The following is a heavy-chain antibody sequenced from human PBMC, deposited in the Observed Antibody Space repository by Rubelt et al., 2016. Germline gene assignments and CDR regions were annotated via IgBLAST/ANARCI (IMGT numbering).Heavy chain of an antibody. CDR1: GFTVSSNY. D-gene: IGHD1-26*01. J-gene: IGHJ4*02. Sequence: VQLVESGGGVVQPGRSLRLSCAASGFTVSSNYMSWVRQAPGKGLEWVSVIYSGGSTYYADSVKGRVTISRDNSKNTLYLQMNSLRAEDTAVYYCARSLASGSYGYWGQGTLVTVSS. V-gene: IGHV3-53*01. CDR3: ARSLASGSYGY. CDR2: IYSGGST.